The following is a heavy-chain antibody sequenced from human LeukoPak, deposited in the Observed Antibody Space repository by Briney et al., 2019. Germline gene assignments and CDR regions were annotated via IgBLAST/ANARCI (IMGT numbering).Heavy chain of an antibody. J-gene: IGHJ4*02. D-gene: IGHD3-10*01. Sequence: GGSLRLSCAASGFTFSSYGMHWVRQAPGKGLEWVAVISYDGSNKYYADSVKGRFTISRDNSKNTLYLQMNSLRAEDTAVYYCAKGDYYYGSGNPYYFDYWGQGTLVTVSS. V-gene: IGHV3-30*18. CDR1: GFTFSSYG. CDR2: ISYDGSNK. CDR3: AKGDYYYGSGNPYYFDY.